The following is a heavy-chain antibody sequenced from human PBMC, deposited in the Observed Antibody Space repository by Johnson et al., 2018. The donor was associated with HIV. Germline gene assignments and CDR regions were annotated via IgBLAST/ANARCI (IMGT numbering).Heavy chain of an antibody. CDR2: INQDGTER. CDR3: ASPREPRKCYTGGWFDAFDI. V-gene: IGHV3-7*01. D-gene: IGHD2-8*01. Sequence: VQLVESGGGLVQPGGSLGLSCAASGFTFSRYWMSWVRQAPGKGLEWLANINQDGTERYYVYFVKGRFTISRDNAKNSLYLQMNSLRAEDTAVYFCASPREPRKCYTGGWFDAFDIWGQGTMVTVSS. J-gene: IGHJ3*02. CDR1: GFTFSRYW.